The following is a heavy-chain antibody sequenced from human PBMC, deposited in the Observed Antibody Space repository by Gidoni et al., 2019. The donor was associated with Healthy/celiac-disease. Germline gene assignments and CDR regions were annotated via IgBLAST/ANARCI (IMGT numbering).Heavy chain of an antibody. Sequence: QVQPVQSGAAVHKPGSSVKVSCKASGGTFSSYAISWVRQAPGQGHEWMGGIIPIFGTSNYAQKFQGCVTITADESTSTAYMELSSLRSEDTAVYYCASVVPAAGDDYWGQGTLVTVSS. D-gene: IGHD2-2*01. V-gene: IGHV1-69*01. J-gene: IGHJ4*02. CDR2: IIPIFGTS. CDR3: ASVVPAAGDDY. CDR1: GGTFSSYA.